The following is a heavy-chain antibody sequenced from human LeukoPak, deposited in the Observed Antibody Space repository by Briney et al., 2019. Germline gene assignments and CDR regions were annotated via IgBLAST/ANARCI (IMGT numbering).Heavy chain of an antibody. D-gene: IGHD6-19*01. CDR2: IYYSGST. CDR3: ARVGGSGWFDY. Sequence: PSQTLSLTCTVSGGSISSGGYYWSWIRQHPGKGLEWIGYIYYSGSTDCNTSLKSRVTISVDTSKNQFSLKLNSVTAADTAVYFCARVGGSGWFDYWGQGTLVAASS. CDR1: GGSISSGGYY. V-gene: IGHV4-31*03. J-gene: IGHJ4*02.